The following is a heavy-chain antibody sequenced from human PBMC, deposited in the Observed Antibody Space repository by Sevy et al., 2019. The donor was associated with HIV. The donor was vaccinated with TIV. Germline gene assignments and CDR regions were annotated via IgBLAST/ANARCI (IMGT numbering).Heavy chain of an antibody. Sequence: GGSLRLSCKASGFIFSRYGVHWVRQAPGKGLEWVASIFNDGKTKYYGDPVKGRFTIYRDDSKNTLYLQMDSLRAEDTAVYYCARESGSDWYLDSWGQGTLVTVSS. D-gene: IGHD2-21*02. V-gene: IGHV3-33*01. CDR2: IFNDGKTK. CDR1: GFIFSRYG. CDR3: ARESGSDWYLDS. J-gene: IGHJ4*02.